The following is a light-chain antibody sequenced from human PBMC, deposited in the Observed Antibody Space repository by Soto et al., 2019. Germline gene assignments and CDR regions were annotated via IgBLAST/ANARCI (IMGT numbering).Light chain of an antibody. V-gene: IGLV2-14*01. CDR3: SSFTSRFTFV. CDR2: EVT. CDR1: RSDVGAYNY. J-gene: IGLJ1*01. Sequence: HSALTPPASVSWSSRQSIAISCTGTRSDVGAYNYVSWYQQHPGKAPKLMISEVTNRPSGVSDRFSGSKSGNTASLTISGLQAEDEADYYCSSFTSRFTFVFGTGTKVTVL.